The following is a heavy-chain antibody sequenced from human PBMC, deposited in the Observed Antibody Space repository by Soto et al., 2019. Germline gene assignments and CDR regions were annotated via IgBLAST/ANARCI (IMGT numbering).Heavy chain of an antibody. CDR1: GGTISSSTYR. CDR2: IYYTGTT. J-gene: IGHJ4*02. Sequence: SETKSLPCTVSGGTISSSTYRWAWIHQPPGKGLEWIASIYYTGTTYYSPSLKSHVTISADKSISTAYLQWSSLKASDTAMYYFLMGIAAAGSSVHMREFDYWGQGTLVTVSS. V-gene: IGHV4-39*07. D-gene: IGHD6-13*01. CDR3: LMGIAAAGSSVHMREFDY.